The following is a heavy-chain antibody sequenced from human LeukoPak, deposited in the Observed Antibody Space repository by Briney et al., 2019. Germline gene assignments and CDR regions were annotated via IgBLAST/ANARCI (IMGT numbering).Heavy chain of an antibody. Sequence: PSETLSLTCTVSGGSVSSDNQYWSWIRQPPGRGLEWIGFIRYRGSTNSNPSLKSRVTISVDTSKNQVSLKLSSVTAADTAVYYCARSHYDNYGNFDYWGQGTLVTVSS. CDR1: GGSVSSDNQY. CDR3: ARSHYDNYGNFDY. D-gene: IGHD5-18*01. CDR2: IRYRGST. V-gene: IGHV4-61*01. J-gene: IGHJ4*02.